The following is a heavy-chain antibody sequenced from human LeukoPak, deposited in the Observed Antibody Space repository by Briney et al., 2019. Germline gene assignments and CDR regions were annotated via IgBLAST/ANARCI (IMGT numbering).Heavy chain of an antibody. D-gene: IGHD6-6*01. CDR1: GGSISSSSYY. CDR3: ARTYLSSAFDL. CDR2: IYYSGST. V-gene: IGHV4-61*05. J-gene: IGHJ2*01. Sequence: SETLSLTCTVSGGSISSSSYYWGWIRQPPGKGLEWIGYIYYSGSTNYNPSLKSRVTISVDTPKNHFSLKLSSVTAADTAVYYCARTYLSSAFDLWGRGTLVTVSS.